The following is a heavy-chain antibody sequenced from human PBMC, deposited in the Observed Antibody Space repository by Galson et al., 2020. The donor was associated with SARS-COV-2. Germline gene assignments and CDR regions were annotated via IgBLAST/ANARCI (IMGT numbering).Heavy chain of an antibody. CDR1: GFTFSSYA. CDR3: ARSGSGYNYVDY. CDR2: ISYDGSNK. D-gene: IGHD5-18*01. J-gene: IGHJ4*02. V-gene: IGHV3-30*01. Sequence: GGSLRLSCAASGFTFSSYAMHWVRQAPGKGLEWVAVISYDGSNKYYADSVKGRFTISRDTSKSTLYLQMNSLRAEDTAVYYCARSGSGYNYVDYWGQGTQVIVS.